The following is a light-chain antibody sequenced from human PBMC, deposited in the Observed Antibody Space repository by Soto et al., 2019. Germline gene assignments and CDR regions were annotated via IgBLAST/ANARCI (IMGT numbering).Light chain of an antibody. CDR2: EGD. V-gene: IGLV2-14*02. Sequence: QSVLTQPASVSGSPGQSITISCAATSSNVGSYFLVSWYRHQSGRAPQLILYEGDKRPSGVSDRFSGSKSGNTASLTISGLQTDDEAHYYCSSYPSSGTFYVAFGGGTKVTVL. CDR1: SSNVGSYFL. J-gene: IGLJ2*01. CDR3: SSYPSSGTFYVA.